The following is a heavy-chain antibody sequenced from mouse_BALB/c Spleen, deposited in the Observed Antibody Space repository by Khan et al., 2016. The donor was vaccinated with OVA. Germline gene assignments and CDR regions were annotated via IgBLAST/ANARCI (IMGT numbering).Heavy chain of an antibody. V-gene: IGHV9-4*02. Sequence: QIQLVQSGPELKKPGETVRISCKASGYTFTTAGIQWVQKMPGKGLKWIGWINTHSGVPKYAEDFKGRFAFSLEISVNTAYLQITNLKNEDTATSVCAREGAAYYRDHGGAMEYWGQGTSVTVSS. J-gene: IGHJ4*01. CDR3: AREGAAYYRDHGGAMEY. CDR2: INTHSGVP. CDR1: GYTFTTAG. D-gene: IGHD2-12*01.